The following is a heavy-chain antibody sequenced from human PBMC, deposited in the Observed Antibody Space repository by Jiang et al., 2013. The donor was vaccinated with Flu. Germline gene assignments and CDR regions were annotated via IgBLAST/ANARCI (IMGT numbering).Heavy chain of an antibody. CDR2: IIPILGIA. V-gene: IGHV1-69*04. CDR3: ARDSYGFSFSMDV. CDR1: GGTFSSYA. D-gene: IGHD5-18*01. Sequence: SSVKVSCKASGGTFSSYAISWVRQAPGQGLEWMGRIIPILGIANYAQKFQGRVTITADKSTSTAYMELSSLRSEDTAVYYCARDSYGFSFSMDVWGQGTTVTVSS. J-gene: IGHJ6*02.